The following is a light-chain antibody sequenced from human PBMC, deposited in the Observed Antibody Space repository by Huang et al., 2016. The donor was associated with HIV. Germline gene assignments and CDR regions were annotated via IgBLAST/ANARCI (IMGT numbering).Light chain of an antibody. V-gene: IGKV3-15*01. CDR1: QSVHSR. J-gene: IGKJ2*03. CDR3: QQYHDWPAVYS. CDR2: GAS. Sequence: IVLTQSPATLSVSQGGRSTLSCRASQSVHSRLAWFQQRPGHPPWLLIFGASARATGVPARFSASGSMTEFTLTINSLQSEDSAVYYCQQYHDWPAVYSFGPGTKLEIK.